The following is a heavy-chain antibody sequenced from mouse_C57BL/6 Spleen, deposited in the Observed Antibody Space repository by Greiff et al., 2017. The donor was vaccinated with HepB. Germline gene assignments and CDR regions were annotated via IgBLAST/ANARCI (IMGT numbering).Heavy chain of an antibody. CDR2: IYPGDGDT. CDR3: ARARLGYAMDY. Sequence: QVQLQQSGAELVKPGASVKISCKASGYAFSSYWMNWVKQRPGKGLEWIGQIYPGDGDTNYNGKFKGKATLTADKSSSTAYMQLSSLTSEDSAVCFCARARLGYAMDYWGQGTSVTVSS. V-gene: IGHV1-80*01. D-gene: IGHD4-1*01. CDR1: GYAFSSYW. J-gene: IGHJ4*01.